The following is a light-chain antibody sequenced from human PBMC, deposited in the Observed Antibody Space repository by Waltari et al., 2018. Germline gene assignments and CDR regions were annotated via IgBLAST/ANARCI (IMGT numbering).Light chain of an antibody. CDR2: DVD. J-gene: IGLJ2*01. V-gene: IGLV2-14*03. CDR1: SSDVGGYTF. Sequence: QSALTQPASVSGSPGQSITISCTGTSSDVGGYTFVSWYQQHPGKAPKLMIYDVDNRPSGVSNRFSGSKSGNTASLTISGLQAEDEAVYYCSSYTSSGTLGVFGGGTKLTVL. CDR3: SSYTSSGTLGV.